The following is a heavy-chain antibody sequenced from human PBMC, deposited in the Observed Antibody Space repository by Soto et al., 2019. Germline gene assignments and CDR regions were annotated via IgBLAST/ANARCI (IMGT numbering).Heavy chain of an antibody. Sequence: GGSLRLSCAASGFTVSSNYMSWVRQAPGKGLEWVSVIYSGGSTYYADSVKGRFTISRDNSKNTLYLQMNSLRAEDTAVYYCARPRGLLSQRFYYYYGMDVWGQGTTVTVSS. CDR3: ARPRGLLSQRFYYYYGMDV. D-gene: IGHD3-10*01. CDR2: IYSGGST. CDR1: GFTVSSNY. V-gene: IGHV3-53*01. J-gene: IGHJ6*02.